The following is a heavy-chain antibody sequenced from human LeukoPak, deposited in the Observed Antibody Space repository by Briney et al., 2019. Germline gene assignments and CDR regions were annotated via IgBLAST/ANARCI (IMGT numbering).Heavy chain of an antibody. CDR1: GYAFTSYG. J-gene: IGHJ4*02. V-gene: IGHV1-18*01. D-gene: IGHD1-1*01. Sequence: ASVKVSCKASGYAFTSYGISWVRQVPGQGLEWMGWISAYNGNTNYAQKLQGRVTMTTDTSTGTAYMELRSLRSDDTAVYYCARDLGELEWSYYFDYWGQGTLVTVSS. CDR3: ARDLGELEWSYYFDY. CDR2: ISAYNGNT.